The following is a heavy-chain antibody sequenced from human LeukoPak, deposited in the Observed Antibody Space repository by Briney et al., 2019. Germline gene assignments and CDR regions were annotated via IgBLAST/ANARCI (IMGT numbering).Heavy chain of an antibody. D-gene: IGHD6-13*01. CDR3: AKVGSIAAAGTSPPFDY. CDR2: ISYDGSNK. CDR1: GFTFSIFA. J-gene: IGHJ4*02. V-gene: IGHV3-30-3*01. Sequence: GGSLRLSCAASGFTFSIFAMHWVRQAPGKGLEWLALISYDGSNKYYADSVKGRFTISRDNSKNTLYLQMNSLRAEDTAVYYCAKVGSIAAAGTSPPFDYWGQGTLVTVSS.